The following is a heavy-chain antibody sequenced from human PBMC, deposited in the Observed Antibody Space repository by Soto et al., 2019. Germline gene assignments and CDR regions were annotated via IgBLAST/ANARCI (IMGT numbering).Heavy chain of an antibody. CDR2: MSYDGSNK. J-gene: IGHJ4*02. Sequence: QVQLVESGGGVVQPGRSLRLSCAASGFTFSSYAMHWVRQAPGKGLEFVAVMSYDGSNKYYADSVKGRFTISRDNSKNTLYLQMNSLRSEDTAVYYCARFKGCSGGSCYPYFDYWGQGTLVTVSS. CDR1: GFTFSSYA. V-gene: IGHV3-30-3*01. D-gene: IGHD2-15*01. CDR3: ARFKGCSGGSCYPYFDY.